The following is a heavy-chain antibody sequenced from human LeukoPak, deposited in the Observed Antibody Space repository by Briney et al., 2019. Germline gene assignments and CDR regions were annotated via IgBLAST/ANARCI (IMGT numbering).Heavy chain of an antibody. CDR1: GGSISSYY. J-gene: IGHJ5*02. Sequence: SQTLSLTCTVSGGSISSYYWSWIRQPAGKGLEWIGRIYTSGSTNYNPSLKSRVTMSVDTSKNQFSLKLSSVTAADTAVYYCARGVGLYDFWSGNWFDPWGQGTLVTVSS. CDR2: IYTSGST. D-gene: IGHD3-3*01. V-gene: IGHV4-4*07. CDR3: ARGVGLYDFWSGNWFDP.